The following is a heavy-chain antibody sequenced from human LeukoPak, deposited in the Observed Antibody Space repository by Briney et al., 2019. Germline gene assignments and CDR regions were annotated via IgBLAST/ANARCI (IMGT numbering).Heavy chain of an antibody. D-gene: IGHD3-22*01. J-gene: IGHJ1*01. Sequence: ASVKVSCKASGYTFTGYYMHWVRQAPGQGLEWMGWINPNSGGTNYAQKFQGRVTMTRDTSITTAYMELSMLRSDDTAVYYCAREDYYDSSGYYKNTEYFPHWGQGTLVTVSS. CDR3: AREDYYDSSGYYKNTEYFPH. CDR1: GYTFTGYY. CDR2: INPNSGGT. V-gene: IGHV1-2*02.